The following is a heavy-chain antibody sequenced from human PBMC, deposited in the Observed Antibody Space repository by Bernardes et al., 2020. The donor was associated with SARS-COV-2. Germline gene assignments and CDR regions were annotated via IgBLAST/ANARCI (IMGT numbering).Heavy chain of an antibody. CDR2: FFSHGRT. D-gene: IGHD7-27*01. V-gene: IGHV3-66*02. J-gene: IGHJ3*02. CDR1: GFNINRSF. CDR3: ARGTGAFEIFDI. Sequence: GGSLRLPCEASGFNINRSFMNWVRQAPGKGLEWVSVFFSHGRTSYADSVKGRFTISRDDSTNTLYLQMDSLRPEDTAVYYCARGTGAFEIFDIWGQGTMVNVSS.